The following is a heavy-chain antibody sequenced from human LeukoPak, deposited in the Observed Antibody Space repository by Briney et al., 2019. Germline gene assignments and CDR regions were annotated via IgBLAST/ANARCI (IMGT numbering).Heavy chain of an antibody. D-gene: IGHD6-6*01. Sequence: GRSLRLSCAASGFTFSSYAMHWVRQAPGKGLEWVAVISYDGSNKYYADSVKGRFTISRDNAKNSLYLQMNSLRAEDTAVYYCTRRKEYSSSSADYWGQGTLVTVSS. J-gene: IGHJ4*02. CDR1: GFTFSSYA. V-gene: IGHV3-30-3*01. CDR2: ISYDGSNK. CDR3: TRRKEYSSSSADY.